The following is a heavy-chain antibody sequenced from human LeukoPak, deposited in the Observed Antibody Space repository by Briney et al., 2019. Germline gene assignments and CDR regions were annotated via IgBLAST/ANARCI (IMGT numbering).Heavy chain of an antibody. Sequence: ASVKVSCKASGHTFTGYYMHWVRQAPGQGPAWMGWIHPNRGATNYAQKFQGRVTMTRHPSISTAYMERTSLRSDDTAVYYCARDHGEPAAPDYCGRGTMVTVSS. CDR1: GHTFTGYY. CDR3: ARDHGEPAAPDY. D-gene: IGHD2-2*01. J-gene: IGHJ4*02. CDR2: IHPNRGAT. V-gene: IGHV1-2*02.